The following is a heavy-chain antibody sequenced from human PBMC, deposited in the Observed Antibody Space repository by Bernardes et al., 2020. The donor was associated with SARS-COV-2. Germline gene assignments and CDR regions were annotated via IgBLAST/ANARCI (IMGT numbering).Heavy chain of an antibody. CDR3: ARGERRFDP. Sequence: SETLSLTCTVSGGSISSYYWSWIRQPPGKGLEWIGYIYYSGSTNYNPSLKSRVTISVDTSKNQFSLKLSSVTAADTAVYYCARGERRFDPWGQGTLVTVSS. CDR2: IYYSGST. D-gene: IGHD1-1*01. V-gene: IGHV4-59*01. CDR1: GGSISSYY. J-gene: IGHJ5*02.